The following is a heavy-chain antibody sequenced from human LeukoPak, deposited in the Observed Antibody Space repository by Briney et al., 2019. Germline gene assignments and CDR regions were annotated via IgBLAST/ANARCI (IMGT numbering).Heavy chain of an antibody. J-gene: IGHJ5*02. CDR2: IYHSGST. D-gene: IGHD3-16*02. V-gene: IGHV4-4*02. CDR3: ARLGELSTHNWLDP. Sequence: SGTLSLTCAVSGGTISSSNWWRWVRQPPGEGLGWVGDIYHSGSTNYNPYLKSRVTISVDKSKNQFSLKLSSVTAEDTAVYYCARLGELSTHNWLDPWGQGTLVTVSS. CDR1: GGTISSSNW.